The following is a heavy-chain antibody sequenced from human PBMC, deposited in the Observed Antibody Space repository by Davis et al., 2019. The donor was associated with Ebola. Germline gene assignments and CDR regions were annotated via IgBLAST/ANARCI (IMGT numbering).Heavy chain of an antibody. D-gene: IGHD1-26*01. CDR1: GGSISTYL. Sequence: SETLSLTCTVSGGSISTYLWTWIRHAPGTGLEWIGDIYYNGNTNYNPSLKSRVTMSVDTARNQFSLKLTSVTTPDTAVYYCARDIGLELRRPYHYGLDVWGTGTTVTFSS. CDR3: ARDIGLELRRPYHYGLDV. CDR2: IYYNGNT. J-gene: IGHJ6*04. V-gene: IGHV4-59*01.